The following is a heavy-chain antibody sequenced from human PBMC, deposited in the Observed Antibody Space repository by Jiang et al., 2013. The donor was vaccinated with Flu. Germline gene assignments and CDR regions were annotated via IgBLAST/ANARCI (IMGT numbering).Heavy chain of an antibody. CDR1: GGSFSGYY. CDR2: INHSGST. J-gene: IGHJ4*02. V-gene: IGHV4-34*01. D-gene: IGHD7-27*01. Sequence: LLKPSETLSLTCAVYGGSFSGYYWSWIRQPPGKGLEWIGEINHSGSTNYNPSLKSRVTISVDTSKNQFSLKLSSVTAADTAVYYCARGALTGLGIDYWGQGTLVTVSS. CDR3: ARGALTGLGIDY.